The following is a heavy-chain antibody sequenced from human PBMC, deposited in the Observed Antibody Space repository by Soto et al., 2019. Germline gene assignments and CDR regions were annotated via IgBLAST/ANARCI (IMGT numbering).Heavy chain of an antibody. CDR3: ARTDSLTGYYPSDY. J-gene: IGHJ4*02. D-gene: IGHD3-9*01. CDR2: IYYSGST. V-gene: IGHV4-31*03. Sequence: QVQLQESGPGLVKPSQTLSLTCTVSGGSISSGGYYWRWIRQHPGKALEWIGYIYYSGSTYYHPSLKSRVTISVDTSKNQFSLKLSSVTAADTAVYYCARTDSLTGYYPSDYWGQGTLVTVSS. CDR1: GGSISSGGYY.